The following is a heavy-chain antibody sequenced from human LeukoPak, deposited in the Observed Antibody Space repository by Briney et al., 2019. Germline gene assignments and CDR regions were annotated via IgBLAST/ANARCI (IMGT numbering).Heavy chain of an antibody. CDR3: ARSYDSSGYYFFDY. CDR1: GFTFSSYG. Sequence: PGGSLRLSCAASGFTFSSYGMHWVRQAPGKGLEWVAVIWYDGGNKYYADSVKGRFTISRDNSKNTLYLQMNSLRAEDTAVYYCARSYDSSGYYFFDYWGQGTLVTVSS. J-gene: IGHJ4*02. D-gene: IGHD3-22*01. V-gene: IGHV3-33*01. CDR2: IWYDGGNK.